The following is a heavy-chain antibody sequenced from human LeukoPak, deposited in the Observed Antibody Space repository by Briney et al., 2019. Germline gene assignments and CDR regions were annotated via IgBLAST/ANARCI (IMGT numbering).Heavy chain of an antibody. CDR2: IYYSGST. CDR3: ARLAVAGLPYYFDY. Sequence: SETLSLTCTVSGGSISSYYWSWLRQPPGKGLEWIGYIYYSGSTNYNPSLKSRVTISVDTSKNQFSLKLSSVTAADTAVYYCARLAVAGLPYYFDYWGQGTLVTVSS. D-gene: IGHD6-19*01. CDR1: GGSISSYY. V-gene: IGHV4-59*01. J-gene: IGHJ4*02.